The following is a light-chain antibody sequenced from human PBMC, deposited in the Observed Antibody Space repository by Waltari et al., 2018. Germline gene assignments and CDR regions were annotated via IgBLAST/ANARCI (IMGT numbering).Light chain of an antibody. Sequence: SYVLTQPPSFSVAPGGTATLTCGGANIGTERVHWYQQTPGRAPGLVLYDNTARPSGVPERFSGSKSENTATLTISRVEAGDQADYYCQVWDYNSNHVLFGGGTKVTVL. V-gene: IGLV3-21*02. J-gene: IGLJ2*01. CDR3: QVWDYNSNHVL. CDR1: NIGTER. CDR2: DNT.